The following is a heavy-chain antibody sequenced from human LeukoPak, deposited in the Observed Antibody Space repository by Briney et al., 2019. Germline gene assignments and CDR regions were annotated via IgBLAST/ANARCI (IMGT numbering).Heavy chain of an antibody. CDR2: IRYDGSNK. J-gene: IGHJ5*02. CDR1: GFTFSTYG. V-gene: IGHV3-30*02. CDR3: ARDLRYCSGGSCFPQPTEFDP. Sequence: GGSLRLSCAASGFTFSTYGIHWVRQAPGQGLEWVAFIRYDGSNKYYADSVRGRFTISRDSSKNTLYLQMNSLRAEDTAVYYCARDLRYCSGGSCFPQPTEFDPWGQGTLVTVSS. D-gene: IGHD2-15*01.